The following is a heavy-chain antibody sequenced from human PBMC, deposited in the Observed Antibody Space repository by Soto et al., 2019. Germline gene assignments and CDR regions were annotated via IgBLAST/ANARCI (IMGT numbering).Heavy chain of an antibody. Sequence: SETLSLTCAVSGGSISSSNWWSWVRQPPGKGLEWIGEIYHSGSTNYNPSLKSRVTISVDKSKNQFSLKLSTVTAADTAVYYCARGGYYDFWTPSQAFDIWRQGTMVTVSS. D-gene: IGHD3-3*01. CDR3: ARGGYYDFWTPSQAFDI. V-gene: IGHV4-4*02. J-gene: IGHJ3*02. CDR1: GGSISSSNW. CDR2: IYHSGST.